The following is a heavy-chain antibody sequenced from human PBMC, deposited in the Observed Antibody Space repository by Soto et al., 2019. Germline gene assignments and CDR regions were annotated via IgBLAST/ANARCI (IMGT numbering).Heavy chain of an antibody. Sequence: QVQLVQSGAEVKKPGASVKVSCKASGYTFTGYYMHWVRQAPGQGLEWMGWINPNSGGTNYAQKFEGRVNITRDTSISTAYMELGSLRSDDTAVYYCASPFNPVPRGSSSGYWGQGTLVTVSS. CDR3: ASPFNPVPRGSSSGY. CDR2: INPNSGGT. D-gene: IGHD6-6*01. V-gene: IGHV1-2*02. J-gene: IGHJ4*02. CDR1: GYTFTGYY.